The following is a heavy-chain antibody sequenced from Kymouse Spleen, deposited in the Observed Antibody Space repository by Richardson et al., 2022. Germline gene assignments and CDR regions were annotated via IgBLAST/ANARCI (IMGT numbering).Heavy chain of an antibody. CDR1: GFTFSSYG. CDR3: ARDEGIAARHYYYGMDV. D-gene: IGHD6-6*01. V-gene: IGHV3-33*01. J-gene: IGHJ6*02. Sequence: QVQLVESGGGVVQPGRSLRLSCAASGFTFSSYGMHWVRQAPGKGLEWVAVIWYDGSNKYYADSVKGRFTISRDNSKNTLYLQMNSLRAEDTAVYYCARDEGIAARHYYYGMDVWGQGTTVTVSS. CDR2: IWYDGSNK.